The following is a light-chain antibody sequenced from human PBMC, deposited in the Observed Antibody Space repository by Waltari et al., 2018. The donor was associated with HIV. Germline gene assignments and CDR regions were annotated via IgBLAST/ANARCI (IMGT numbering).Light chain of an antibody. CDR1: SSDVGTYNY. CDR3: SSYTRSSFYVV. CDR2: EVT. J-gene: IGLJ2*01. Sequence: QSALTQPASVSGSPGQSITISCTGTSSDVGTYNYVSWYQQHPGKAPKLILFEVTKRPPGVSDRSSGSKSGNTASLTISGLQAEDEADYYCSSYTRSSFYVVFGGGTKLTVL. V-gene: IGLV2-14*03.